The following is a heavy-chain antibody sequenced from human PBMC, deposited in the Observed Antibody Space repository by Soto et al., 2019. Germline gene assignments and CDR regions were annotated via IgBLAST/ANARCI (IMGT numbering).Heavy chain of an antibody. V-gene: IGHV3-30-3*01. Sequence: GGSLRLSCAASGFTFSSLGMDWVRQAPGKGLEWVALITYDGSKKYYADSVKGRFTISRDNSKNTLYLQMNSLRAEDTAVYYCATHPYSSGWYCWGQGTLVTVSS. D-gene: IGHD6-13*01. CDR3: ATHPYSSGWYC. CDR2: ITYDGSKK. CDR1: GFTFSSLG. J-gene: IGHJ4*02.